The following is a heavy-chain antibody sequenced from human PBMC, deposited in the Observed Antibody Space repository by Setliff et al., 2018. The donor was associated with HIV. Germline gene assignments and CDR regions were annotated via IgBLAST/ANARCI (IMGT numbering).Heavy chain of an antibody. CDR3: ARGRTYGAPYFYYMDV. Sequence: PSETLSLTCTLSAGSISTGCYYWSWTRQHPGKGLEWIGYIYNSGGTYYNPSLKSRIAMSIDTSKNQFSLKLNSVTAAGTAVYFCARGRTYGAPYFYYMDVWATGTAVTVSS. CDR2: IYNSGGT. V-gene: IGHV4-31*03. J-gene: IGHJ6*03. CDR1: AGSISTGCYY. D-gene: IGHD3-10*01.